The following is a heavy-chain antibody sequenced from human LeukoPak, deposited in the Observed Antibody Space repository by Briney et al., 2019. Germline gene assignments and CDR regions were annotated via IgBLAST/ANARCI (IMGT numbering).Heavy chain of an antibody. CDR1: GYTFTGYY. D-gene: IGHD3-3*01. CDR3: ARDRDFWSGYFDSNWFDP. V-gene: IGHV1-2*02. CDR2: INPNSGGT. Sequence: ASVKVSCKASGYTFTGYYMHWVRQAPGQGLEWMGWINPNSGGTNYAQKFQGRVTMTRGTSISTAYMELSRLRSDDTAVYYCARDRDFWSGYFDSNWFDPWGQGTLVTVSS. J-gene: IGHJ5*02.